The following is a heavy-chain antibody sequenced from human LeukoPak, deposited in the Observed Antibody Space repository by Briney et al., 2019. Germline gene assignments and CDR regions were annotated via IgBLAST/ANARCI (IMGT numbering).Heavy chain of an antibody. Sequence: GASLRPSCTASGFIFSNFEMNWVRQAPGKGLQWLAYINSGATSEYYADSVKGRFTISRDNAKNSLFLQMNSLRVQDTAIYYCARVICTGGSCFQNDYWGQGTLVTVSS. V-gene: IGHV3-48*03. J-gene: IGHJ4*02. D-gene: IGHD2-15*01. CDR3: ARVICTGGSCFQNDY. CDR2: INSGATSE. CDR1: GFIFSNFE.